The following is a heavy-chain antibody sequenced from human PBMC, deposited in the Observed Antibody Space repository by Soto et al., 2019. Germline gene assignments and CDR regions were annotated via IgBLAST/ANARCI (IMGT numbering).Heavy chain of an antibody. CDR2: ISGSADST. CDR1: GFSFSSFA. D-gene: IGHD2-15*01. CDR3: TTSSGGKDWYYYYGMDV. J-gene: IGHJ6*02. Sequence: GGSLRLSCAASGFSFSSFAMNWVRQAPGKGLEWVSIISGSADSTFYADSVKGRFTISRDNSKSTLYLQINSLRAEDTAVYYCTTSSGGKDWYYYYGMDVWGQGTTVTVSS. V-gene: IGHV3-23*01.